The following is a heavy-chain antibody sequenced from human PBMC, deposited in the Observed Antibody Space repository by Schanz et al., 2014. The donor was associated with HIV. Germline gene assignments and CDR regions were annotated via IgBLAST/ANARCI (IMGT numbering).Heavy chain of an antibody. V-gene: IGHV3-30*19. CDR1: GFLFSSYG. CDR2: ISHDGSNK. J-gene: IGHJ6*02. CDR3: ARGAGPYYYYYGMDV. Sequence: VQLLESGGGLVQPGGSLRLSCAASGFLFSSYGMSWVRQAPGKGLEWVAVISHDGSNKYSADSVKGRFTISRDNSKNTLYLQMNSLRAEDTAVYYCARGAGPYYYYYGMDVWGQGTTVTVSS.